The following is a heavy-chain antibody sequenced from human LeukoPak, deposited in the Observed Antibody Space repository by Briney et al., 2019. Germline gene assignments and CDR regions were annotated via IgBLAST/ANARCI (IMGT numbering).Heavy chain of an antibody. Sequence: GGSLRLSCAASGFTFKLYWMHWIRQVPGKRPVWVSRINDDGSDTIYADSVRGRFTISRDDAKNTVYLQMNNLRAEDTAVYYCVRGGPSTWSWGQGTLVTVSS. D-gene: IGHD2-15*01. J-gene: IGHJ5*02. CDR3: VRGGPSTWS. V-gene: IGHV3-74*01. CDR2: INDDGSDT. CDR1: GFTFKLYW.